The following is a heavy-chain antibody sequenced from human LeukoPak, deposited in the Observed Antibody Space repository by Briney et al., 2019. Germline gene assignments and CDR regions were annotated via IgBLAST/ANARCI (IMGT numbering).Heavy chain of an antibody. J-gene: IGHJ4*02. CDR3: ARDASDGYNTNFDY. V-gene: IGHV1-2*02. CDR1: GYTFTSYG. CDR2: ISPNSGGT. Sequence: ASVKVSCKASGYTFTSYGISWVRQAPGQGLEWMGWISPNSGGTNYAQKFQGRVTMTRDTSISTAYMELSRLRSDDTAVYYCARDASDGYNTNFDYWGQGTLVTVSS. D-gene: IGHD5-24*01.